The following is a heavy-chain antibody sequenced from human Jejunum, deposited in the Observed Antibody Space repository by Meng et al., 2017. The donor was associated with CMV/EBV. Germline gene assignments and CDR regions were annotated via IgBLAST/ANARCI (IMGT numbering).Heavy chain of an antibody. Sequence: FTCYYYHWVRPAPGQVLEWLGWLHPNSGGTNYAQKFEDRVTMTRDTSISTTYMELTRLTSDDTAVYYCASIRGSYPGDYYNGMDVWGQGTTVTVSS. D-gene: IGHD1-26*01. CDR3: ASIRGSYPGDYYNGMDV. V-gene: IGHV1-2*02. CDR1: FTCYY. J-gene: IGHJ6*02. CDR2: LHPNSGGT.